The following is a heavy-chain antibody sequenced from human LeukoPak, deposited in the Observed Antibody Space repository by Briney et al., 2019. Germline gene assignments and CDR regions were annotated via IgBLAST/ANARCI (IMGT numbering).Heavy chain of an antibody. CDR2: IFSGGTT. CDR3: AREGNYYDMDV. CDR1: GFTVSSNY. V-gene: IGHV3-53*01. Sequence: PGGSLRLSCAASGFTVSSNYMSWVHQAPGKGLEWVSVIFSGGTTYYADSVKGRFTISRDNSKNTLYLQMNSLRAEDTAVYYCAREGNYYDMDVWGQGTTVTVSS. J-gene: IGHJ6*02.